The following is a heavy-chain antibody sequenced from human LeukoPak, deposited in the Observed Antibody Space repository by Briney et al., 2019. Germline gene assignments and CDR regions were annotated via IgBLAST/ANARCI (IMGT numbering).Heavy chain of an antibody. CDR2: IYPGDSDT. CDR3: ARTLNYYDSSGRNYYYYYGMDV. CDR1: GYSFTSYW. D-gene: IGHD3-22*01. J-gene: IGHJ6*02. V-gene: IGHV5-51*01. Sequence: GESLKISCKGSGYSFTSYWIGWVRQMPGKGLEWMGNIYPGDSDTRYSPSFQGQVTISADKSISTAYLQWSSLKASDTAMYYCARTLNYYDSSGRNYYYYYGMDVWGQGTTVTVSS.